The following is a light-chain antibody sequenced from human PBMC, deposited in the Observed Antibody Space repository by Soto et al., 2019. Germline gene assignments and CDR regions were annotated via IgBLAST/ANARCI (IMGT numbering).Light chain of an antibody. CDR2: HVN. Sequence: QSVLTQPRSVSGSPGQSVTISCTGTSSDVGGYIYVSWYQQHPGKAPKLMIYHVNKRPSGVPDRSSGSKSGNTASLTISGLQGDDEADYYCCSFAGNYTYVFGTGTKVTVL. V-gene: IGLV2-11*01. J-gene: IGLJ1*01. CDR3: CSFAGNYTYV. CDR1: SSDVGGYIY.